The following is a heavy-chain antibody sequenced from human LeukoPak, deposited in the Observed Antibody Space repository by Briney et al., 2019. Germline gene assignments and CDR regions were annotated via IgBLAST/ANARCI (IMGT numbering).Heavy chain of an antibody. V-gene: IGHV4-34*01. Sequence: SETLSLTCAVYGGSFSGYYWSWIRQPPGKGLEWIGEINHSGSTNYNPSLKSRVTISVDTSKNQFSLKLSSVTAADTAVYYCARGATNVLLWFGELPTPTFDYWGQGTLVTVSS. CDR2: INHSGST. D-gene: IGHD3-10*01. CDR1: GGSFSGYY. J-gene: IGHJ4*02. CDR3: ARGATNVLLWFGELPTPTFDY.